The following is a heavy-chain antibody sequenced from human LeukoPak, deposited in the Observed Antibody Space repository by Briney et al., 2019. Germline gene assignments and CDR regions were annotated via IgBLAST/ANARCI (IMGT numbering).Heavy chain of an antibody. CDR1: GFTFSSYA. CDR3: AKDTASSWWYFDL. CDR2: IGGSGSTT. J-gene: IGHJ2*01. Sequence: PGRSLRLSCAASGFTFSSYAMHWVRQAPGKGLEWVSAIGGSGSTTYYADSVKGRFTISRDNSKNTLYLQMNSLRAEDTAVYYCAKDTASSWWYFDLWGRGTLVTVSS. D-gene: IGHD5-18*01. V-gene: IGHV3-23*01.